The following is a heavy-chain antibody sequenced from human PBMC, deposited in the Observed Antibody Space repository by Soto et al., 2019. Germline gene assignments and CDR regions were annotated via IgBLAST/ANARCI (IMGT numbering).Heavy chain of an antibody. CDR3: ARGLAAAGIKGPNYWFDS. Sequence: ASVKVSCKASGGTFSSYAISWVRQAPGQGLEWMGGIIPIFGTANYAQKFQGRVTITADESTSTAYMELSSLRSEDTAVYYCARGLAAAGIKGPNYWFDSWGQGTLVTVSS. J-gene: IGHJ5*01. CDR1: GGTFSSYA. CDR2: IIPIFGTA. D-gene: IGHD6-13*01. V-gene: IGHV1-69*13.